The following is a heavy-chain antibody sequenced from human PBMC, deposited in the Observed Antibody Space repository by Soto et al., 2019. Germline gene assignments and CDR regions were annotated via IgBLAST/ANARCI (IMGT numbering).Heavy chain of an antibody. J-gene: IGHJ6*02. D-gene: IGHD6-19*01. CDR2: ISRSSTYI. CDR1: GFTFSNHN. CDR3: ARELLKTGWSYLETYFYGMDV. V-gene: IGHV3-21*02. Sequence: EVQLVEYGGGLHKPGGSQKLSCAASGFTFSNHNMNWVRQAPGRGLAWVSSISRSSTYIYYADSVKGLFTISRDNAKNSLYLQMNSLRADDTAIYYCARELLKTGWSYLETYFYGMDVWGHWTTVTVTS.